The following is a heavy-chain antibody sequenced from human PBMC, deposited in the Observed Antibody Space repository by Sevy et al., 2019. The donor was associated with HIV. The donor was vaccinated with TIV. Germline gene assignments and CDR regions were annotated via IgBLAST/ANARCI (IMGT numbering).Heavy chain of an antibody. CDR3: ARDWDSSGWYY. CDR1: GYTFSSYD. CDR2: MNPNSGNT. J-gene: IGHJ4*02. Sequence: ASVKVSCKASGYTFSSYDINWVRQATGQGLEWMGWMNPNSGNTGYAQKFQGRVTVTRNTSISTAYMELSSLRSEDTAVYYCARDWDSSGWYYWGQGTLVTVSS. D-gene: IGHD6-19*01. V-gene: IGHV1-8*01.